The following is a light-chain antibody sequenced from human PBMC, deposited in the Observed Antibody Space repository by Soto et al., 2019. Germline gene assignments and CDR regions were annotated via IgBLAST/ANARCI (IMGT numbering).Light chain of an antibody. J-gene: IGKJ4*01. CDR1: QSISNY. V-gene: IGKV1-39*01. CDR3: QQSYSSWAT. Sequence: DIQITQSPSSLSASVGDRVTITCRARQSISNYLNWYQLKPGKVPKLLIYAASTLQTGVPSRFSGSGSGTDFTLTISSLQPEDSASYYCQQSYSSWATFGGGTKVDIK. CDR2: AAS.